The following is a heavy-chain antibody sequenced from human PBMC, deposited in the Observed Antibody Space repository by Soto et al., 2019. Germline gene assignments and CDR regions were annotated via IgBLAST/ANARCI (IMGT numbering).Heavy chain of an antibody. CDR2: LSSSKTYI. D-gene: IGHD6-19*01. J-gene: IGHJ3*02. Sequence: EVQLVESGGDLVQPGQSLRLSCAASGFSFSSYSMNWVRQAPGKGLEWISYLSSSKTYIWYADSVQGRFTISRDNAKNSLSLQMNSLRDEDTAVYYCVRDSGWAFDIWGLGTMVTVSS. CDR1: GFSFSSYS. CDR3: VRDSGWAFDI. V-gene: IGHV3-48*02.